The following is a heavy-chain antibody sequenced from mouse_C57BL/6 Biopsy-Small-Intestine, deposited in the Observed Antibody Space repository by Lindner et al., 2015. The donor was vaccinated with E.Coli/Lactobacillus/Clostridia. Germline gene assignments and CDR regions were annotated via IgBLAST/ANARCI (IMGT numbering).Heavy chain of an antibody. CDR1: GYTFITYF. V-gene: IGHV1-64*01. CDR3: ARGRSSAWSSSGAY. J-gene: IGHJ4*01. D-gene: IGHD3-1*01. CDR2: INPAGDIT. Sequence: SVKVSCKASGYTFITYFMHWVRQAPGQGLEWMGIINPAGDITNYAQKFQGRLTVTSDPSTSTVYMELSSLRSEDTAVYYCARGRSSAWSSSGAYWGQGTLVTVSS.